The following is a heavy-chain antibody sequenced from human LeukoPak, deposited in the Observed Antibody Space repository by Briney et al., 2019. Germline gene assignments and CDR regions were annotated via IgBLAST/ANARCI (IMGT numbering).Heavy chain of an antibody. V-gene: IGHV1-69*01. CDR3: AMCIAVGEYYFDY. D-gene: IGHD6-19*01. Sequence: SVKVSCKASGGTFSSYAISWVRQAPGQGLEWMGGIIPIFGTANYAQKFQGRVTITADESTSTAYMELSSLRSEDTAVYYCAMCIAVGEYYFDYWGQRTLVTVSS. CDR1: GGTFSSYA. J-gene: IGHJ4*02. CDR2: IIPIFGTA.